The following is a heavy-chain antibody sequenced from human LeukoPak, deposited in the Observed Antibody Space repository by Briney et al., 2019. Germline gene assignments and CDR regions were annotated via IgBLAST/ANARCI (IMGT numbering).Heavy chain of an antibody. V-gene: IGHV4-38-2*02. Sequence: SETLSLTCTVSGYSISSGYYWGWIRQPPGKGLEWIGSIYHSGSTYYNPSLKSRVTISVDTSKNQFSLKLSSVTAADTAVYYCAMKYYYGGYFDYWGQGTLVSVSS. D-gene: IGHD3-10*01. CDR3: AMKYYYGGYFDY. CDR1: GYSISSGYY. CDR2: IYHSGST. J-gene: IGHJ4*02.